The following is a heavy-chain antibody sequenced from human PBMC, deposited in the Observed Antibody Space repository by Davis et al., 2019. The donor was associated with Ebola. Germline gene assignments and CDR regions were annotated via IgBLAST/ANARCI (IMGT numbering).Heavy chain of an antibody. Sequence: SETLSLTCTVSGGSISSSSYYWGWIRQPPGKGLEWIGSIYYSGSTYYNPSLKSRATISADMSKNQLFLKLSSVTAADTAVYYCAATRAAAKPFDPWGQGTLVTVSS. CDR1: GGSISSSSYY. D-gene: IGHD6-13*01. CDR2: IYYSGST. CDR3: AATRAAAKPFDP. V-gene: IGHV4-39*07. J-gene: IGHJ5*02.